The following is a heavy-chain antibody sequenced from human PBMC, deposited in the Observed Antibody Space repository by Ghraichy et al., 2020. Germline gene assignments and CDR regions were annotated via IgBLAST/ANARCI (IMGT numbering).Heavy chain of an antibody. D-gene: IGHD6-19*01. V-gene: IGHV4-39*01. CDR2: IYYSGST. J-gene: IGHJ4*02. CDR3: AEAVAGSFFDY. Sequence: SETLSLTCTVSGGSISSSSYYWGWIRQPPGKGLEWIGSIYYSGSTYYNPSLKSRVTISVDTSKNQFSLKLSSVTAADTAVYYCAEAVAGSFFDYWGQGTLVTVSS. CDR1: GGSISSSSYY.